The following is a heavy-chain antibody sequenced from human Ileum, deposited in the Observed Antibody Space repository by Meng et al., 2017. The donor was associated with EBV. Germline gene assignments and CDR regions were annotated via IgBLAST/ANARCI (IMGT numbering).Heavy chain of an antibody. CDR2: INPGSGNT. Sequence: QVNLGKSGPEVNMPGASIKLSCKSSGYTFTGYAIHWVRQAPGQRLEWMGWINPGSGNTKYSQKFQGRVTITRDTSATTVYMDLSSLRSEDTAVFYCARDGGFLVGATKYDYWGQGALVTVSS. CDR1: GYTFTGYA. CDR3: ARDGGFLVGATKYDY. J-gene: IGHJ4*02. V-gene: IGHV1-3*01. D-gene: IGHD1-26*01.